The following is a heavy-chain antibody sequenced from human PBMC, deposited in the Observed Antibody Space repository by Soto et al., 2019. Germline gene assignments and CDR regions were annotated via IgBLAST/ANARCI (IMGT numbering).Heavy chain of an antibody. Sequence: QVQLQESGPGLVKPSETLSLTCTVSGGSISSYYWNWIRQPPGKGLEWIGYIYYSGSTNYNPSLKSRVTISVDTSKNQFSLKLSSVTAADTAVYYCARDSVAAYGMDVWGQGTTVTVSS. CDR3: ARDSVAAYGMDV. V-gene: IGHV4-59*01. CDR1: GGSISSYY. CDR2: IYYSGST. J-gene: IGHJ6*02.